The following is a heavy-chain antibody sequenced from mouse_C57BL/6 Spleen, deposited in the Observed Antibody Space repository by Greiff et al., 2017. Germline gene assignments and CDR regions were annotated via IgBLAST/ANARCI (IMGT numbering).Heavy chain of an antibody. CDR1: GFTFSSYG. CDR2: ISSGGSYT. D-gene: IGHD4-1*01. Sequence: EVMLVESGGDLVKPGGSLKLPCAASGFTFSSYGMSWVRQTPDKRLEWVATISSGGSYTYYPDSVKGRFTISRDNAKNTLYLQMSSLKSEDTAMYYCARHEDWSWFAYWGQGTLVTVSA. J-gene: IGHJ3*01. V-gene: IGHV5-6*01. CDR3: ARHEDWSWFAY.